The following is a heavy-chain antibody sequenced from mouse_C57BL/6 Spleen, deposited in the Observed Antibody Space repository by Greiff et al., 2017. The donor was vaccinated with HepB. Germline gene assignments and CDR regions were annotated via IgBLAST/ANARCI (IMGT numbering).Heavy chain of an antibody. J-gene: IGHJ4*01. Sequence: QVQLKQPGAELVMPGASVKLSCKASGYTFTSYWMHWVKQRPGQGLEWIGEIDPSDSYTNYNQKFKGKSTLTVDKSSSTAYMQLSSLTSEDSAVYYCARSTGVATDAMDYWGQGTSVTVSS. D-gene: IGHD1-1*01. V-gene: IGHV1-69*01. CDR3: ARSTGVATDAMDY. CDR2: IDPSDSYT. CDR1: GYTFTSYW.